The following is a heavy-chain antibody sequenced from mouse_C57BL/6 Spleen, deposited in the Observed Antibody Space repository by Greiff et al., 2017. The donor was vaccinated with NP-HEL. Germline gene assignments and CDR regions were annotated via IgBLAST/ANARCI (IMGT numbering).Heavy chain of an antibody. CDR1: GFSLTSYA. V-gene: IGHV2-9-1*01. J-gene: IGHJ1*03. CDR2: IWTGGGT. Sequence: QVQLQQSGPGLVAPSQSLSITCTVSGFSLTSYAISWVRQPPGKGLEWLGVIWTGGGTNYNSALKSRLSISKDNSKSQVFLKMNSLQTDDTARYYCARESYYGSSYRYFDVWGTGTTVTVSS. CDR3: ARESYYGSSYRYFDV. D-gene: IGHD1-1*01.